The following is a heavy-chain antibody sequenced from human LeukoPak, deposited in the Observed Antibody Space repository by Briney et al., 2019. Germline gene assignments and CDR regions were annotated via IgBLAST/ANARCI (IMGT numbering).Heavy chain of an antibody. CDR2: VYYSGST. D-gene: IGHD5-18*01. Sequence: SETLSLTCTVSGGSISSSSYYWGWIRQPPGKGLEWIGSVYYSGSTYYNPALKSRFTISVDTSKNQFSLKLSSVTAADTAVYYCARHDSYGSHHAFDIWGQGTMVTVSS. V-gene: IGHV4-39*01. CDR1: GGSISSSSYY. J-gene: IGHJ3*02. CDR3: ARHDSYGSHHAFDI.